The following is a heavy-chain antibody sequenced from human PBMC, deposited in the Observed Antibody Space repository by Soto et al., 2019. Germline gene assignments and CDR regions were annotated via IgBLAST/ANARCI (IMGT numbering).Heavy chain of an antibody. J-gene: IGHJ6*02. CDR2: IYYSGST. CDR3: ARGYCTNGVGFALYGMAV. CDR1: GGSISSGGYY. Sequence: PSETLSLTCTVSGGSISSGGYYWSWIRQHPGKGLEWIGYIYYSGSTYYNPSLKSRVTISVDTSKNQFSLKLSSVTAADTAVYYFARGYCTNGVGFALYGMAVWGQGTTVPVSS. V-gene: IGHV4-31*03. D-gene: IGHD2-8*01.